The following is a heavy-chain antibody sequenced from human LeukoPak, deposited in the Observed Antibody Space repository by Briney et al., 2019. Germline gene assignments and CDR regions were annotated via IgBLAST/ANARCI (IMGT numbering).Heavy chain of an antibody. D-gene: IGHD6-13*01. CDR3: ARAAAAGGDYYYYYGMDV. Sequence: SVKASCKASGGTFSSYAISWVRQAPGQGLEWMGGXXXXFGTANYAQKFQGRVTITADESTSTAYMELSSLRSEDTAVYYCARAAAAGGDYYYYYGMDVWGQGTTVTVSS. V-gene: IGHV1-69*13. CDR1: GGTFSSYA. J-gene: IGHJ6*02. CDR2: XXXXFGTA.